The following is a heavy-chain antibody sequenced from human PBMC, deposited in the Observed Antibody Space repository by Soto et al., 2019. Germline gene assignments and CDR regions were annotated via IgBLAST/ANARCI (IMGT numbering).Heavy chain of an antibody. CDR3: ARGDATKIVVTTYYGMDV. J-gene: IGHJ6*02. CDR1: GGSLGNYG. CDR2: IIPAFGTP. D-gene: IGHD3-22*01. V-gene: IGHV1-69*12. Sequence: QVQLVQSGAEVKKPGSSVKVSCKASGGSLGNYGISWVRQAPGQGLEWMGAIIPAFGTPNYAQKFQDRVTITADESATTVYMEVRSLTSEDTAVYYCARGDATKIVVTTYYGMDVWGQGTTVTVSS.